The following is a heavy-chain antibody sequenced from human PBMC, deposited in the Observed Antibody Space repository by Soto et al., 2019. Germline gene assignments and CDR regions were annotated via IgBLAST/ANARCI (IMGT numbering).Heavy chain of an antibody. J-gene: IGHJ4*02. CDR2: IKGDGSET. D-gene: IGHD5-12*01. Sequence: PGGSLRRSCAASGFTVSSYLMHWVRQAPGKGLVWVSRIKGDGSETNYADSVKGRFTISRDNAKNTLYLQLNSLRAEDTAVYYCLRGNSGYGNFDYWGQGTRVTVSS. CDR3: LRGNSGYGNFDY. CDR1: GFTVSSYL. V-gene: IGHV3-74*01.